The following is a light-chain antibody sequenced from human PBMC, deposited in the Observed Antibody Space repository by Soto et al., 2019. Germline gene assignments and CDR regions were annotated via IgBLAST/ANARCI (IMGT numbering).Light chain of an antibody. Sequence: EIVMTQSPATLSVSPGERSTLSCRPSQSVSNNLAWYQHKPGQAPRLLIYGASTRATGIPPRFSGNGSGTEFTLTISSLQYEDFGVYYCQHFHKGPPWTFGPGTKVDI. V-gene: IGKV3-15*01. CDR1: QSVSNN. CDR2: GAS. CDR3: QHFHKGPPWT. J-gene: IGKJ1*01.